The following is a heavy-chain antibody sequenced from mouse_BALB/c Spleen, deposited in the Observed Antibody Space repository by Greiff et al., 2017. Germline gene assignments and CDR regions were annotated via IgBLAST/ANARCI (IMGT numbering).Heavy chain of an antibody. CDR1: GFTFSSYG. Sequence: EVQRVESGGGLVQPGGSLKLSCAASGFTFSSYGMSWVRQTPDKRLELVATINSNGGSTYYPDSVKGRFTISRDNAKNTLYLQMSSLKSEDTAMYYCARDGTKFDYWGQGTTLTVAS. J-gene: IGHJ2*01. D-gene: IGHD3-3*01. CDR2: INSNGGST. CDR3: ARDGTKFDY. V-gene: IGHV5-6-3*01.